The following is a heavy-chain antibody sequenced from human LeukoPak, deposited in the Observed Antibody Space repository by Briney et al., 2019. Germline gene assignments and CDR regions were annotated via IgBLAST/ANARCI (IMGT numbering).Heavy chain of an antibody. CDR2: IRSKSYDGTI. Sequence: GGSLRLSCTASGFTFGDFAMSWVRQAPGKGLEWLGFIRSKSYDGTIEYAASVKGRSTISRDDSKSVAYLQMNSLKTEDTAVYYCTRDFRGVVLTATNLQYYYYMDVWGTGTTVIISS. CDR1: GFTFGDFA. V-gene: IGHV3-49*04. CDR3: TRDFRGVVLTATNLQYYYYMDV. D-gene: IGHD2-21*02. J-gene: IGHJ6*03.